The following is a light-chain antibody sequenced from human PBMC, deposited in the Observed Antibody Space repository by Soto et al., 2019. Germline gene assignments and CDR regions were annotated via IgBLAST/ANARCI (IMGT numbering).Light chain of an antibody. CDR1: SSNIGAGYD. J-gene: IGLJ3*02. CDR3: QSYDSSLSGSL. CDR2: GNS. Sequence: QSVLTQPPSVSGAPGQRVTISCTGSSSNIGAGYDVHWYQQLPGTAPKLLIYGNSNRPSWVPDRFSGSKSVTSASLAITGLQAEDEADYYCQSYDSSLSGSLFGGGTKLTVL. V-gene: IGLV1-40*01.